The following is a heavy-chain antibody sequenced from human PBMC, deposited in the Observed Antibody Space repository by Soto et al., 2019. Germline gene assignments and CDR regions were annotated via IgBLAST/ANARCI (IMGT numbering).Heavy chain of an antibody. V-gene: IGHV1-58*01. CDR1: GFTFTSSA. Sequence: GASVKVSCKASGFTFTSSAVQWVRQARGQRLEWIGWIVVGSGNTNYAQKFQERVTITRDMFTSTAYMELSSLRSEDTAVYYCAAEPTRYDDILTGYLRGMDVWGQGTTVTVSS. J-gene: IGHJ6*02. CDR2: IVVGSGNT. CDR3: AAEPTRYDDILTGYLRGMDV. D-gene: IGHD3-9*01.